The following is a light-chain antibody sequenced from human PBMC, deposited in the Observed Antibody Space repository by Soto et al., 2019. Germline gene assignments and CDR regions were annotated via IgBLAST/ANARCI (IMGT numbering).Light chain of an antibody. J-gene: IGLJ1*01. CDR3: AAWDDSLSGSYV. Sequence: QSVLTQPPSASGTPGQRVTISCSGSSSNIGSNYVYWYQQLPGTAPKLLIYRNNQRPSGVPDRFSGCKSGTSASLAISGLRSDDEDDYYCAAWDDSLSGSYVFGTGTKLTVL. V-gene: IGLV1-47*01. CDR2: RNN. CDR1: SSNIGSNY.